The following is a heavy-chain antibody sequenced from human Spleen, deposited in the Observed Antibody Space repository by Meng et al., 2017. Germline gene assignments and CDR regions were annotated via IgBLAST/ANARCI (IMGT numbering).Heavy chain of an antibody. J-gene: IGHJ4*02. V-gene: IGHV4-34*01. CDR1: GGSFSDYY. CDR3: ARGPTTMAHDFDY. D-gene: IGHD4-11*01. Sequence: QGRLKKWGAGLLKPSESLSLSCVVCGGSFSDYYWSWIRQNTGRGLEWIGEINHSGSTNYNPSLESRATISVDTSQNNLSLKLSSVTAADSAVYYCARGPTTMAHDFDYWGQGTLVTVSS. CDR2: INHSGST.